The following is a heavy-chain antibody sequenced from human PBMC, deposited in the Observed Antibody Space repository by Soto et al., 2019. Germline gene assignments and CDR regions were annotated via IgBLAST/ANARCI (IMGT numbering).Heavy chain of an antibody. V-gene: IGHV4-59*01. D-gene: IGHD6-19*01. Sequence: SETLSLTCSVSGGSISGSYWSWIRQSPGKGLEWLGYVYYTGSTNYSPSLRSRVSISVDTSKNEFSLRLGSVTAADTAVYFCARSVAVPGAHIDYWGQGTQVTVSS. CDR1: GGSISGSY. CDR3: ARSVAVPGAHIDY. J-gene: IGHJ4*02. CDR2: VYYTGST.